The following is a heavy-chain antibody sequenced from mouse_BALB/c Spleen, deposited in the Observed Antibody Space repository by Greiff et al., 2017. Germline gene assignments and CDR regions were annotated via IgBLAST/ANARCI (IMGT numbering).Heavy chain of an antibody. D-gene: IGHD2-14*01. CDR1: GYTFTSYW. CDR2: IYPSDSYT. Sequence: VQLQQPGAELVRPGASVKLSCKASGYTFTSYWINWVKQRPGQGLEWIGNIYPSDSYTNYNQKFKDKATLTVDKSSSTAYMQLSSPTSEDSAVYYCTRWDYRYYYYAMDYWGQGTSVTVSS. J-gene: IGHJ4*01. CDR3: TRWDYRYYYYAMDY. V-gene: IGHV1-69*02.